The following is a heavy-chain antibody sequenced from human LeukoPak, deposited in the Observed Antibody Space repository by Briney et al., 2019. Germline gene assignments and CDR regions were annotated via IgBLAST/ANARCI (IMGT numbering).Heavy chain of an antibody. CDR1: GGSISSYW. Sequence: SETLSLTCTVSGGSISSYWWSWIRQPPGKGLECIGYIYYSGSTNYNPSLKSRVTISVDTSKNQFSLKLSSVTAADTAVYYCARGSGVTPVDYWGQGTLVAVSS. CDR2: IYYSGST. V-gene: IGHV4-59*01. CDR3: ARGSGVTPVDY. D-gene: IGHD4-11*01. J-gene: IGHJ4*02.